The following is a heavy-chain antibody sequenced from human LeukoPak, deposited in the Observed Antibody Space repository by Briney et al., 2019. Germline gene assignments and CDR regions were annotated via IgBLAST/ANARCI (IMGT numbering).Heavy chain of an antibody. V-gene: IGHV1-24*01. Sequence: GASVKVSCKVSGYTLTELSMHWVRQAPGKGLEWMGGFDTEDGETIYAQKFQGRVTMTEDTSTDTAYMELSSLRSEDTAVYYCATPSMGGWYFYFQHWGQGTLVTVSS. CDR1: GYTLTELS. CDR2: FDTEDGET. D-gene: IGHD6-19*01. CDR3: ATPSMGGWYFYFQH. J-gene: IGHJ1*01.